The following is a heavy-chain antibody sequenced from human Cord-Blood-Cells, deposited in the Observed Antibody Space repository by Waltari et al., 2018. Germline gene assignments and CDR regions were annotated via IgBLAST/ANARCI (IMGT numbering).Heavy chain of an antibody. CDR2: INPNSGGT. V-gene: IGHV1-2*02. CDR1: GYTFTGYY. Sequence: QVQLVQSGAEVKKPGASVKVSCKASGYTFTGYYMHWVRPAPGQGLEWMGWINPNSGGTNYAQKFQGRVTMTRDTSISTAYMELSRLRSDDTAVYYCARDGAHCSSTSCYSGYWGQGTLVTVSS. CDR3: ARDGAHCSSTSCYSGY. D-gene: IGHD2-2*01. J-gene: IGHJ4*02.